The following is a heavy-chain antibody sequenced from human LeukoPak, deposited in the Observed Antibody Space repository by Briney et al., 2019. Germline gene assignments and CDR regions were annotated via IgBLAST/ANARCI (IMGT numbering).Heavy chain of an antibody. D-gene: IGHD1-14*01. CDR2: ISSSTSYI. Sequence: GGSLRLSCAASGFTFSSYSMNWVPQAPGKGLEWVSSISSSTSYIYYADSVKGRFTISRDNAKNSLYLQMNSLRAEDTAVYCCARDYLGDNNRKTERDAFDIWGQGTMVTVSS. J-gene: IGHJ3*02. CDR1: GFTFSSYS. CDR3: ARDYLGDNNRKTERDAFDI. V-gene: IGHV3-21*01.